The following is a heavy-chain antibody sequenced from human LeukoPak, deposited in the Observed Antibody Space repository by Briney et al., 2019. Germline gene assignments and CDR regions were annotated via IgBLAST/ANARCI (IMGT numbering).Heavy chain of an antibody. CDR2: MNPNSGNT. CDR1: GYTFTSYD. D-gene: IGHD5-18*01. J-gene: IGHJ6*03. Sequence: ASVKVSCKASGYTFTSYDINWVRQATGQGLEWMGWMNPNSGNTDYAQKFQGGVTITRNTSISTAYMEPSSLRSEDTAVYYCAKDPVDTAMNYYYYYMDVWGKGTTVTISS. CDR3: AKDPVDTAMNYYYYYMDV. V-gene: IGHV1-8*03.